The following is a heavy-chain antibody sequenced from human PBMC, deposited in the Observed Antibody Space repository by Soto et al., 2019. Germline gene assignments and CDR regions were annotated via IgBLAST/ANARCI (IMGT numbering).Heavy chain of an antibody. CDR1: GGSISSSSYY. V-gene: IGHV4-39*01. Sequence: LSLTCTVSGGSISSSSYYWGWIRQPPGKGLEWIGSIYYSGSTYYNPSLKSRVTISVDTSKNQFSLKLSSVTAADTAVYYCARDWVQYYFDYWGQGTLVTVSS. CDR3: ARDWVQYYFDY. J-gene: IGHJ4*02. CDR2: IYYSGST. D-gene: IGHD3-9*01.